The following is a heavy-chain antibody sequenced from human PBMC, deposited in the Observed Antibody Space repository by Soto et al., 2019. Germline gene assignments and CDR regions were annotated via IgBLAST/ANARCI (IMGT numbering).Heavy chain of an antibody. CDR3: ARSLQIRDFWSGYGMDV. V-gene: IGHV1-69*13. CDR1: GGTFSSYA. CDR2: IIPIFGTA. J-gene: IGHJ6*02. D-gene: IGHD3-3*01. Sequence: ASVKVSCKASGGTFSSYAISWVRQAPGQGLEWMGGIIPIFGTANYAQKFQGRVTITADESTSTAYMELSSLRSEDTAVYYCARSLQIRDFWSGYGMDVWGQGTTVTVSS.